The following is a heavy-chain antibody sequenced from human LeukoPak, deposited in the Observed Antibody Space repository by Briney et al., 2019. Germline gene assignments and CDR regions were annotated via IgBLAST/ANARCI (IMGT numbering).Heavy chain of an antibody. Sequence: GGSLRLSCVVSGFTFNNHAMSWVRQAPGKGLEWVSAISRSGDNTFYAGSVRGRFTISRGNSQNTLYLQMNSLRAEDTAVYYCAKGNDYYDSSARWFDPWGQGTLVTVSS. D-gene: IGHD3-22*01. J-gene: IGHJ5*02. CDR1: GFTFNNHA. CDR3: AKGNDYYDSSARWFDP. V-gene: IGHV3-23*01. CDR2: ISRSGDNT.